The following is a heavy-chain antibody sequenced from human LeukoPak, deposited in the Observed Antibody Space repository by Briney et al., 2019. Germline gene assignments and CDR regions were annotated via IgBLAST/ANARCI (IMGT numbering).Heavy chain of an antibody. Sequence: SETLSLTCTVSGGSISGFYWTWIRQPPGKALEWIGYTYYGGSTNYNPSLKSRVTISVDTSKNQFSLKLSSVTAADTAVYYCATVRGVSSIYGMDVWGQGTTVTVSS. CDR2: TYYGGST. D-gene: IGHD3-10*01. V-gene: IGHV4-59*01. CDR1: GGSISGFY. CDR3: ATVRGVSSIYGMDV. J-gene: IGHJ6*02.